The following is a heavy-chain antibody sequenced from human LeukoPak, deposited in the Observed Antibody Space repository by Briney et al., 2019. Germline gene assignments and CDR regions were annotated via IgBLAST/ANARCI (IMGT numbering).Heavy chain of an antibody. J-gene: IGHJ5*02. Sequence: PGGSVRLSCAASGFTLSSYWMSWVRQAPGQGLEWVANINRDGSEKYSADSVKGRVTISRDNAKNSLNLQMNSLRAEDTSVYYCARVLVGGLNWFDPWGQGTLVTV. CDR1: GFTLSSYW. CDR2: INRDGSEK. CDR3: ARVLVGGLNWFDP. D-gene: IGHD1-26*01. V-gene: IGHV3-7*02.